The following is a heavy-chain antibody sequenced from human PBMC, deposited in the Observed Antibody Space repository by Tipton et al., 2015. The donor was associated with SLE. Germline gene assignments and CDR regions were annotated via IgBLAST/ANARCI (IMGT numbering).Heavy chain of an antibody. CDR3: ARDKGSPTGYYYYMDV. V-gene: IGHV4-59*01. CDR2: IYYSGST. CDR1: GFTFSSYA. D-gene: IGHD3-9*01. J-gene: IGHJ6*03. Sequence: LRLSCAASGFTFSSYAMHWVRQAPGKGLEWIGYIYYSGSTNYNPSLKSRVTISVDTSKNQFSLKLSSVTAADTAVYYCARDKGSPTGYYYYMDVWGKGTTVTVSS.